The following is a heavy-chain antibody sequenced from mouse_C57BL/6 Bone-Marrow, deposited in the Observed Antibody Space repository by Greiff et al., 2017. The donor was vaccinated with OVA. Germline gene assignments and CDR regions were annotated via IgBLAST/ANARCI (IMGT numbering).Heavy chain of an antibody. D-gene: IGHD1-1*01. Sequence: QVQLQQPGAELVMPGASVKLSCKASGYTFTSYWMHWVKQRPGQGLEWIGEIDPSDSYTNYNQKFKGKSTLTVDKSSSTAYMQLSSLTSEDSAVYYGARSGGHYYYGSTYYAMDYWGQGTSVTVSA. V-gene: IGHV1-69*01. CDR3: ARSGGHYYYGSTYYAMDY. J-gene: IGHJ4*01. CDR2: IDPSDSYT. CDR1: GYTFTSYW.